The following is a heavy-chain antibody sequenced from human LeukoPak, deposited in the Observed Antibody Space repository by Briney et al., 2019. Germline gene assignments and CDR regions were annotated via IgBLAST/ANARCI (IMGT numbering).Heavy chain of an antibody. D-gene: IGHD6-19*01. V-gene: IGHV4-4*07. CDR1: GGSISSSY. CDR3: TREPVP. CDR2: IYAGGTA. Sequence: SETLSLTCTVSGGSISSSYWSWIRQPAGKGLEWIGRIYAGGTASYNPSLKSRVTMSADMSKNQLSLKLTSVTAADTAVYYCTREPVPWGQGTLVTVSS. J-gene: IGHJ4*02.